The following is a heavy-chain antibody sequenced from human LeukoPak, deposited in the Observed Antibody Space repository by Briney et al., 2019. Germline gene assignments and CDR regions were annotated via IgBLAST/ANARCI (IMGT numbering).Heavy chain of an antibody. CDR1: GFNFSNYW. CDR3: ARGGGFGYDFWCGQGSYYFDY. D-gene: IGHD3-3*01. V-gene: IGHV3-7*01. CDR2: KKEDGSEK. Sequence: GGSLRLSCAASGFNFSNYWMSWVRQAPGKGLERVAHKKEDGSEKYCVDSVKGRFTSSRDNGKISLYLQMNSLRAEVTALYYCARGGGFGYDFWCGQGSYYFDYWGQGTLVIVSS. J-gene: IGHJ4*02.